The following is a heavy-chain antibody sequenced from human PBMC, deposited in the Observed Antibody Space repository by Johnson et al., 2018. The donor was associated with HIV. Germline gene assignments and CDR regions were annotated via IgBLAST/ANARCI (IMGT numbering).Heavy chain of an antibody. CDR3: AREKAAGAFDI. J-gene: IGHJ3*02. D-gene: IGHD6-25*01. Sequence: VQLVESGGGLVQPGGSLRLSCAASGFTVSGNYMSWVRQAPGKGLEWVSVVYTGGSTGYADSVKGRFTISRDNAKNSLYLQMNSLRAEDTALYYCAREKAAGAFDIWGQGTMVTVSS. CDR1: GFTVSGNY. V-gene: IGHV3-66*01. CDR2: VYTGGST.